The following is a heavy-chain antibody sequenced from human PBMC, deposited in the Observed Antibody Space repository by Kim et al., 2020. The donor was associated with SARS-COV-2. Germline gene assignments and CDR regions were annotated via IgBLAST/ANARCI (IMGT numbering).Heavy chain of an antibody. J-gene: IGHJ6*02. CDR3: ARVGDLGSGSYYNFPYYYYYSGMDV. CDR1: GYTFTSYD. Sequence: ASVKVSCKASGYTFTSYDINWVRQATGQGLEWMGWMNPNSGNTGYAQKFQGRVTMTRNTSISTAYMELSSLRSEDTAVYYCARVGDLGSGSYYNFPYYYYYSGMDVSGQGTTVTVS. V-gene: IGHV1-8*01. D-gene: IGHD3-10*01. CDR2: MNPNSGNT.